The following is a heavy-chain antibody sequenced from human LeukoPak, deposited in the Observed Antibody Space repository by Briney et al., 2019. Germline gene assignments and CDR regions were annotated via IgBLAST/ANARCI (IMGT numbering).Heavy chain of an antibody. V-gene: IGHV3-15*01. CDR1: GFTVSSNY. J-gene: IGHJ2*01. CDR2: IKSKTDGGTT. CDR3: TRRPPTVTTYWVRPLGWYFDL. D-gene: IGHD4-17*01. Sequence: GGSLRLSCAASGFTVSSNYMSWVRQAPGKGLEWVGHIKSKTDGGTTDYAAPVKGKFNISRDDSKNTLYLQMNSLNTEDTAVYYCTRRPPTVTTYWVRPLGWYFDLWGRGTLVTVSS.